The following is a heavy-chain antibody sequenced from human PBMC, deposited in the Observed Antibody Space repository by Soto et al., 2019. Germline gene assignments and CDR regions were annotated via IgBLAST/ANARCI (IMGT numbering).Heavy chain of an antibody. CDR1: GYTFSGFY. CDR3: RVTGVSEVDY. D-gene: IGHD2-8*01. J-gene: IGHJ4*02. V-gene: IGHV1-2*02. Sequence: QVQLVQSGAEVKKPGASVKVSCRTSGYTFSGFYIHWVRQAPGQGLESMRWIYPDSGGTDYAQTFQGRVTMTRDTSISTAYMELSRLGSDDTAVYYCRVTGVSEVDYWGQGTLVTVSS. CDR2: IYPDSGGT.